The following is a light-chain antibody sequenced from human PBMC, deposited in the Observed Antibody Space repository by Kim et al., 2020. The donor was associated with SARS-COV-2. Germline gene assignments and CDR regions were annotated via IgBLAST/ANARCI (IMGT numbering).Light chain of an antibody. CDR1: KLGHKY. V-gene: IGLV3-1*01. CDR3: QAWDSSTAVV. CDR2: QDT. J-gene: IGLJ2*01. Sequence: VSPGQTAIITCSGDKLGHKYTSWYQQKPGQSPVLVMYQDTKRPSGIPERFSGSNSGNTATLTISGTQAMDEADYYCQAWDSSTAVVFGGGTQLTVL.